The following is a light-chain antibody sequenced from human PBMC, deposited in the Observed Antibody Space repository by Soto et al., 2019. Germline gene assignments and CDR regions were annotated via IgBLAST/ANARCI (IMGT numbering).Light chain of an antibody. CDR3: QQYENLWT. CDR2: DAS. J-gene: IGKJ1*01. Sequence: DIQMTQPPSSLSASVGDRVTITCQASQDIKSHVNWYQHKAGKAPKALIYDASKLETGVPSRFSGSGSGTDFTFTISSLQPEDIATYYCQQYENLWTFGQGTKVDIK. V-gene: IGKV1-33*01. CDR1: QDIKSH.